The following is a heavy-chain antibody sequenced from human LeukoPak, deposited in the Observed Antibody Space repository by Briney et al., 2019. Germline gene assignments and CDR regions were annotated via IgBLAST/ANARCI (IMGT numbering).Heavy chain of an antibody. D-gene: IGHD2-15*01. Sequence: KPSETLSLTCTVSGGSMGSYYWSWIRQPPGKGLEWIGDIYYSGSPNYNPSFRSRVTMSIDSSNNHFSLRLSSLTAADTAVYYCARANAATNDPWGPGTLVTVSS. CDR2: IYYSGSP. CDR1: GGSMGSYY. CDR3: ARANAATNDP. V-gene: IGHV4-59*01. J-gene: IGHJ5*02.